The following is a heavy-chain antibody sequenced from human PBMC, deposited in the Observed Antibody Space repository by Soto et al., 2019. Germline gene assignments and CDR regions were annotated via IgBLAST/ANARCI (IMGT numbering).Heavy chain of an antibody. CDR3: ARDHWGGGYSYKYYYSGMDV. CDR1: GGSISSGGYY. D-gene: IGHD5-18*01. CDR2: IYYSGST. V-gene: IGHV4-31*03. J-gene: IGHJ6*02. Sequence: SETLSLTCTVSGGSISSGGYYWSWIRQHPGKGLEWIGYIYYSGSTYYNPSLKSRVTISVDTSKNQFSLKLSSVTAADTAVYYCARDHWGGGYSYKYYYSGMDVWGQGTTVTVSS.